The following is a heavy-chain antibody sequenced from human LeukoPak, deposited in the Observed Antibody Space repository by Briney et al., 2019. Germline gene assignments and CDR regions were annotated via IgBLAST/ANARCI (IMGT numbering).Heavy chain of an antibody. CDR2: ISGSGDST. CDR3: AKDVAYCGGDCLRLVYYYMDV. CDR1: GFTFSSYG. D-gene: IGHD2-21*02. J-gene: IGHJ6*03. Sequence: GGSLRLSCAASGFTFSSYGMSWVRQAPGQGLEWVSAISGSGDSTYYADSVKGRFTISRDNSKNTLYLQMNSLRAEDTAVYYCAKDVAYCGGDCLRLVYYYMDVWGKGTTVTVSS. V-gene: IGHV3-23*01.